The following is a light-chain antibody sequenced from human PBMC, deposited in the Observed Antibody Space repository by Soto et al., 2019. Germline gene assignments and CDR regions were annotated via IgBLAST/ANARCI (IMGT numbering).Light chain of an antibody. CDR3: TQYDNATGVV. CDR1: QDISNY. V-gene: IGKV1-33*01. CDR2: DAS. Sequence: DIQMTQSPSSLSASVGDRVTITCQASQDISNYLNWYQQKPGKAPKLLINDASNLETGVPSRFSVGGSATYFTFAISCLQPEDIVTYSCTQYDNATGVVFGPGTKVDIK. J-gene: IGKJ3*01.